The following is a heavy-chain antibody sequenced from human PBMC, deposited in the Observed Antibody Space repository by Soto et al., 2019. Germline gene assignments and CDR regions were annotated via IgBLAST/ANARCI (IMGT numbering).Heavy chain of an antibody. D-gene: IGHD2-2*01. CDR2: IYHSGST. CDR1: GGSISSGGYS. CDR3: ARGDYAWGYYYGMDV. V-gene: IGHV4-30-2*01. Sequence: SETLSLTCAVSGGSISSGGYSWSWIRQPPGKGLEWIGYIYHSGSTYYNPSLKSRVTISVDRSKNQFSLKLSSVTAADTAVYYCARGDYAWGYYYGMDVWGQGTTVTSP. J-gene: IGHJ6*02.